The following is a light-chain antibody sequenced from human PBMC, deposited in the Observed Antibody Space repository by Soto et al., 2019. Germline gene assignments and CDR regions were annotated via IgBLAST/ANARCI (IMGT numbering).Light chain of an antibody. CDR3: QQSYSTPRT. CDR2: AAS. V-gene: IGKV1-39*01. CDR1: QSITNN. Sequence: DIQMTQSLSSLSASVGDRVTIACRTSQSITNNLNWYQQKPGKAPKLLIYAASSLQSGVPSRFSGSGSGTDCTLTISSLHPEDFATYYCQQSYSTPRTFGQGTKVEIK. J-gene: IGKJ1*01.